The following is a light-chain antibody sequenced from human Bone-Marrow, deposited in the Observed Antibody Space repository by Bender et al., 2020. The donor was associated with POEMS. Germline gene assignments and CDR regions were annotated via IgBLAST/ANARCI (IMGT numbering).Light chain of an antibody. V-gene: IGLV3-1*01. J-gene: IGLJ2*01. CDR3: QTWDGSTHVV. CDR2: HDV. Sequence: SYDLTQPPSVTVSPGQKASITCSGDNLGDKFVCWFQQKPGQSPLLVIYHDVKRPSGIPERFSGSSSGNTATLTISGTQAMDEADYYCQTWDGSTHVVFGGGTKLTVL. CDR1: NLGDKF.